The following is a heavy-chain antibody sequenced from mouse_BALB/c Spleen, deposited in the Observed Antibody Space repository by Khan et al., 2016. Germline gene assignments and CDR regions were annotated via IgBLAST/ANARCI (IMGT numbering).Heavy chain of an antibody. J-gene: IGHJ4*01. CDR1: GFTFSSFG. CDR3: ARPQYYAMDY. Sequence: EVELVESGGGLVQPGGSRRLSCAASGFTFSSFGMHWVRQAPEKGLEWVAYISSDSSTIYYADTVKGRFTISRDNPKNTLFLQMTSLRSEDTAMYYCARPQYYAMDYWGQGTAVTVSS. V-gene: IGHV5-17*02. D-gene: IGHD6-1*01. CDR2: ISSDSSTI.